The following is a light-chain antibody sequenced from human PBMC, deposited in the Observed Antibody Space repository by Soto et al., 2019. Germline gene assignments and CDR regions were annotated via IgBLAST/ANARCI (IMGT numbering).Light chain of an antibody. CDR1: ESVISGY. CDR2: SAS. CDR3: KQYVTSLT. J-gene: IGKJ4*01. Sequence: EIVLTQFPGTLSLSPGERATLSCRASESVISGYVAWYQQKPGQAPRLLIYSASTRVTGIPDRFSGSGSGTDFTLTISRLEHEDFAVYYCKQYVTSLTFGGGTKVE. V-gene: IGKV3-20*01.